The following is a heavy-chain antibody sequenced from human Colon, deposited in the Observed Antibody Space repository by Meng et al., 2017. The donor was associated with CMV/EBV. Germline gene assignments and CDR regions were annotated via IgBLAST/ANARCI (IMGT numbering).Heavy chain of an antibody. Sequence: FTFSSYAMHWVRQAPGKGLEYVSAISSNGGSTYYADSVKGRFTISRDNSKNTLYLQMGSLRAEDMAVYYCAREGSSGWYKGHYFDYWGQGTLVTVSS. D-gene: IGHD6-19*01. CDR3: AREGSSGWYKGHYFDY. J-gene: IGHJ4*02. CDR2: ISSNGGST. V-gene: IGHV3-64*02. CDR1: FTFSSYA.